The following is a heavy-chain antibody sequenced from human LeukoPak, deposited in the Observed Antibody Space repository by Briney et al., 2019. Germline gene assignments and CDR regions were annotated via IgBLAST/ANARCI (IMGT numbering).Heavy chain of an antibody. CDR3: ASRANYGDYGLDY. Sequence: AASVKVSCKASGGTFSSYAISWVRQAPGKGLEWMGRIIPIFGTANYAQKFQGRVTITTDESTSTAYMELSSLRSEDTAVYYCASRANYGDYGLDYWGQGTLVTVSS. D-gene: IGHD4-17*01. V-gene: IGHV1-69*05. CDR1: GGTFSSYA. J-gene: IGHJ4*02. CDR2: IIPIFGTA.